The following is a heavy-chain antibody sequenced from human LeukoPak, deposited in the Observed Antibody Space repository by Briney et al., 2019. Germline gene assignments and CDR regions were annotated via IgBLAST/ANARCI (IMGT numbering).Heavy chain of an antibody. J-gene: IGHJ4*02. V-gene: IGHV4-31*03. CDR2: IYYSGST. CDR1: GGSISSGGYY. D-gene: IGHD3-22*01. CDR3: ARDRYYYDSSGSH. Sequence: SQTLSLTCTVSGGSISSGGYYWSWIRQHPGKGLEWIGYIYYSGSTYYNPSLKSRVTISVDTSKNQSSLKLSSVTAADTAVYYCARDRYYYDSSGSHWGQGTLVTVSS.